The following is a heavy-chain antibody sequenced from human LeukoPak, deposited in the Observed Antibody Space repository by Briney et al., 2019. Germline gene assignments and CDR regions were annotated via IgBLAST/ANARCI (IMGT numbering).Heavy chain of an antibody. CDR3: AKGRELPYYFDY. J-gene: IGHJ4*02. CDR2: ISGSGGST. CDR1: GFTFSSYG. D-gene: IGHD1-26*01. Sequence: GGTLRLSCAASGFTFSSYGMSWVRQAPGKGLEWVSAISGSGGSTYYADSVKGRFTISRDNSKNTLYLQMNSLRAEDTAVYYCAKGRELPYYFDYWGQGTLVTVSS. V-gene: IGHV3-23*01.